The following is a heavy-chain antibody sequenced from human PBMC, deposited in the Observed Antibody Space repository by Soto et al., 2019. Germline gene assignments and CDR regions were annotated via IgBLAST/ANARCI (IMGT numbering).Heavy chain of an antibody. CDR2: ISYDGSNK. V-gene: IGHV3-30*18. D-gene: IGHD3-16*02. Sequence: QVQLVESGGGVVQPGRSLRLSCAASGVTFSSYGMHWVRQAPGKGLEWVAVISYDGSNKYYADSVKGRFTISRDNSKNTLYLQMNSLRAEDTAVYYCAKETWDYIWGSYRPYDYWGQGTLVTVSS. CDR3: AKETWDYIWGSYRPYDY. J-gene: IGHJ4*02. CDR1: GVTFSSYG.